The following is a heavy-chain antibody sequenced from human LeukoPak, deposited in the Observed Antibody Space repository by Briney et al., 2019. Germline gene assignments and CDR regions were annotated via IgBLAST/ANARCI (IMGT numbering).Heavy chain of an antibody. V-gene: IGHV3-33*08. D-gene: IGHD6-13*01. CDR3: ARDLRGIAAAGTDY. J-gene: IGHJ4*02. Sequence: GGSLRLSCAASGFTVSTSYMTWVRQAPGKGLEWVAVIWYDGSNKYYADSVKGRFTISRDNSKNTLYLQMNSLRAEDTAVYYCARDLRGIAAAGTDYWGQGTLVTVSS. CDR1: GFTVSTSY. CDR2: IWYDGSNK.